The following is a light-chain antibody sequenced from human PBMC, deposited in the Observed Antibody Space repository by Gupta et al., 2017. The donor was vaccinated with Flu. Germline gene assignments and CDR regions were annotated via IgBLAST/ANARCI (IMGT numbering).Light chain of an antibody. CDR2: LNN. CDR1: SSNIGAGFD. V-gene: IGLV1-40*01. CDR3: QSYDISRSAYV. J-gene: IGLJ1*01. Sequence: QSVLTQPPSVSGAPGQRVTISCTGSSSNIGAGFDVHWYQQLPGTVPKLLIYLNNNRPSGVPDRFSGSKSGTSASLAITGLQAEDEADYYCQSYDISRSAYVFGTATKVTVL.